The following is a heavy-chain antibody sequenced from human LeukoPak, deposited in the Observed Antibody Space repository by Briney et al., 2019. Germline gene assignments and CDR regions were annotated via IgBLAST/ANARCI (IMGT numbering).Heavy chain of an antibody. J-gene: IGHJ6*02. CDR3: AKVSGGGLYYDGMDV. V-gene: IGHV3-33*06. Sequence: GRSLRLSCAASGFIFSNDAMHWVRQAPGKGLEWVAFIWFDGSNKHYADSVKGRFTISRDSSKNTLYLQMNSLRAEDTAVYYCAKVSGGGLYYDGMDVWGQGTTVTVSS. CDR2: IWFDGSNK. D-gene: IGHD1-14*01. CDR1: GFIFSNDA.